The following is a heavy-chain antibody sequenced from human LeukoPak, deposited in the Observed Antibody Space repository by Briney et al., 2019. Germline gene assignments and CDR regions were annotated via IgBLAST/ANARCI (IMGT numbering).Heavy chain of an antibody. CDR3: ARGYYYDSSGYYSLDY. CDR1: GGSISSYY. CDR2: IYYSGST. Sequence: SETLSLTCTVSGGSISSYYWSWIRQPPGKGLEWTGYIYYSGSTNYNPSLKSRVTISVDTSKNQFSLKLSSVTAADTAVYYCARGYYYDSSGYYSLDYWGQGTLVTVSS. V-gene: IGHV4-59*01. D-gene: IGHD3-22*01. J-gene: IGHJ4*02.